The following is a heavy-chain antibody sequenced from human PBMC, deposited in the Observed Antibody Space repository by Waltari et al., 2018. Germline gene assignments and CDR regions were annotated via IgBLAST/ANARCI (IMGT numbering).Heavy chain of an antibody. CDR2: VSYDGNA. Sequence: QLQLKESGPRLVKSSETLSLTCTISGGSISTSTHYWAWIRQTPGNGPEWIGSVSYDGNAYYNPSLESRVTMSVDRSKNHFSLDLESVTTPDTSIYFCARSFGGSGSYKFDYWGQGILVTVSS. CDR3: ARSFGGSGSYKFDY. D-gene: IGHD3-10*01. V-gene: IGHV4-39*02. J-gene: IGHJ4*02. CDR1: GGSISTSTHY.